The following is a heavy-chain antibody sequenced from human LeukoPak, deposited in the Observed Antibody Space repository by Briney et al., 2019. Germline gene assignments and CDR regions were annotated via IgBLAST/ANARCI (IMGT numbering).Heavy chain of an antibody. V-gene: IGHV3-53*01. D-gene: IGHD6-6*01. CDR2: IYRGGST. Sequence: GGSLRLSCAASGFTVSSNYMSWVRQAPGKGLEWVSIIYRGGSTDYADSVKGRFTLSRDNSKNTLYLQMNGLRAEDTAMYYCARDEFSSSSGSGALSKWGQGTLVIVSS. CDR3: ARDEFSSSSGSGALSK. J-gene: IGHJ4*02. CDR1: GFTVSSNY.